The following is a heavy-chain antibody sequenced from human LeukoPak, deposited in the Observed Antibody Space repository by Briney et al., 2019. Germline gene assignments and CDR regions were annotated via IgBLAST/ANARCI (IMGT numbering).Heavy chain of an antibody. CDR3: ASYLPYCSGGSCYSFDY. V-gene: IGHV4-30-2*01. D-gene: IGHD2-15*01. CDR1: GDSISSGDYY. Sequence: PSQTLSLTCTVSGDSISSGDYYWSWIRQPPGKGLEWIGEINHSGSTNYNPSLKSRVTISVDTSKNQFSLKLSSVTAADTAVYYCASYLPYCSGGSCYSFDYWGQGTLVTVSS. CDR2: INHSGST. J-gene: IGHJ4*02.